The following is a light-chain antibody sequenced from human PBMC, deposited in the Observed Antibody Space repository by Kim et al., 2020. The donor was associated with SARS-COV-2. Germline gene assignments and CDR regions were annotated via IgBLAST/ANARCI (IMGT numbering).Light chain of an antibody. J-gene: IGLJ1*01. CDR3: SSYTSSSTLYV. CDR1: SSDIGGSNH. Sequence: QSALSQPASVSGSPGQSITISCTGTSSDIGGSNHVSWYQQHPGKAPKLMIYEVNIRPSGVSNRFSGSKSGNTASLTIAGLQAEDEADYYCSSYTSSSTLYVFATGTKVTVL. V-gene: IGLV2-14*01. CDR2: EVN.